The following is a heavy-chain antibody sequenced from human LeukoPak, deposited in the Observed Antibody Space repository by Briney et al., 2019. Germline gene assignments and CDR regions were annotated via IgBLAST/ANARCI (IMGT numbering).Heavy chain of an antibody. V-gene: IGHV1-46*01. D-gene: IGHD3-3*01. CDR2: ISPSGGST. Sequence: ASVKVSCKAFGYTFTSNYMHWVRQAPGQGPEWMGVISPSGGSTTYAQKFQGRVTITADKSTSTAYMELSSLRSEDTAVYYCARTRSGVRFLEWLGNDAFDIWGQGTMVTVSS. CDR1: GYTFTSNY. CDR3: ARTRSGVRFLEWLGNDAFDI. J-gene: IGHJ3*02.